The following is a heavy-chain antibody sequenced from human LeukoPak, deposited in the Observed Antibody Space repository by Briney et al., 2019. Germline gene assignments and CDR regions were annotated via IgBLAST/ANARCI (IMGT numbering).Heavy chain of an antibody. J-gene: IGHJ4*02. Sequence: PGGSLRLSCAASGFTFSSYWMHWVRQAPGKGLVWVSRINSDGSSTSYADSVKGRFTISRDNAENTLYLQMNSLRAEDTAVYYCARDATAAGLDYWGQGTLVTVSS. V-gene: IGHV3-74*01. CDR2: INSDGSST. D-gene: IGHD6-13*01. CDR1: GFTFSSYW. CDR3: ARDATAAGLDY.